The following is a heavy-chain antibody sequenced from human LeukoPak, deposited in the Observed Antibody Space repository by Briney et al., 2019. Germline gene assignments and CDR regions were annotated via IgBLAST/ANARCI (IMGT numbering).Heavy chain of an antibody. J-gene: IGHJ4*02. Sequence: ASVKVSCKASGYTFTGYYMHWVRQAPGQGLEWMGWINPNSGGTNYAQKFQGRVTMTRDTSISTAYMELSRLRSDDTAVYYCARGVVPAAMRPAIDYWGQGTVVTVSS. CDR2: INPNSGGT. CDR3: ARGVVPAAMRPAIDY. D-gene: IGHD2-2*01. CDR1: GYTFTGYY. V-gene: IGHV1-2*02.